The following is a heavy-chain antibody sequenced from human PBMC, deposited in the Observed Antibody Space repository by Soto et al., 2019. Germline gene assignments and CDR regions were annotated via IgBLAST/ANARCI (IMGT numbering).Heavy chain of an antibody. CDR2: ISWNSGSI. CDR1: GFTFDDYA. CDR3: AKNKSNQLHLFDY. D-gene: IGHD2-2*01. Sequence: EVQLVESGGGLVQPGRSLRLSCAASGFTFDDYAMHWVRQAPGKGLEWVSGISWNSGSIDYADSVKGRFTISRDNAKNSLYLQMNSLRAEDTALYYCAKNKSNQLHLFDYWGQGTLVTVSS. V-gene: IGHV3-9*01. J-gene: IGHJ4*02.